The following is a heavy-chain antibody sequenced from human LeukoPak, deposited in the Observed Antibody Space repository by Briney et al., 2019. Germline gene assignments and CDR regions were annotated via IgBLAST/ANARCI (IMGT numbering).Heavy chain of an antibody. V-gene: IGHV3-30*02. Sequence: GGSLRLSCAASGFTFSTYAMHWVRQAPGKGLEWVAFIRFDISNKYYADSVKGRFTISRDNSKNTLYLQMNSLRAEDTAVYYCAKVGKTENYYGSGRFSYYYYMDVWGKGTTVTISS. CDR3: AKVGKTENYYGSGRFSYYYYMDV. CDR2: IRFDISNK. J-gene: IGHJ6*03. D-gene: IGHD3-10*01. CDR1: GFTFSTYA.